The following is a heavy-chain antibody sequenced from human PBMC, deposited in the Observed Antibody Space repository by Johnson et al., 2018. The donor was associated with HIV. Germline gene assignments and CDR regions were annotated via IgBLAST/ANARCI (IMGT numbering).Heavy chain of an antibody. CDR3: ARAFLSHYYDSSGPVDI. J-gene: IGHJ3*02. V-gene: IGHV3-66*01. Sequence: MQLVESGGGLVQSGGSLRLSCVASGFTVSSNYMSWVRQAPGKGLEWVSVIYSGGSTYYADSVKGRFTISRDNSKNSLYLQMNSLRAEDTALYYCARAFLSHYYDSSGPVDIWGQGTMVTVSS. CDR2: IYSGGST. CDR1: GFTVSSNY. D-gene: IGHD3-22*01.